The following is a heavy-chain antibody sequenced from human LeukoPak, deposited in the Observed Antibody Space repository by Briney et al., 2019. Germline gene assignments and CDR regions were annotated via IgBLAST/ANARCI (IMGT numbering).Heavy chain of an antibody. Sequence: PGGSLRLSCAASGFTSSSYGMSWVRQAPGKGLEWVSAISGSGDFTYYADSVKGRFTISRDNSKNTLYLQMNSLRAEDTALYYCAKVPYGSGTRGGIDYWGQGTLVTVSS. CDR3: AKVPYGSGTRGGIDY. J-gene: IGHJ4*02. CDR1: GFTSSSYG. CDR2: ISGSGDFT. V-gene: IGHV3-23*01. D-gene: IGHD3-10*01.